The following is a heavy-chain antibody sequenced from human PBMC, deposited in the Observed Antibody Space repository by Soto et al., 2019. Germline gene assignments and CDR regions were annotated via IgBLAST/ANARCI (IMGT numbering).Heavy chain of an antibody. CDR2: MSYDGSDT. CDR3: TIVRVADSVLDH. Sequence: QVQLVESGGGVVQPGRCLRLSCVGSGCIFSNNGMHWVRQTPGKGLEWVAFMSYDGSDTFYADSVKGRFTISRDNSKNTLVLHMSNLRAEDTAMYYCTIVRVADSVLDHWGQGTLVTVSS. J-gene: IGHJ4*02. CDR1: GCIFSNNG. V-gene: IGHV3-30*03. D-gene: IGHD3-10*02.